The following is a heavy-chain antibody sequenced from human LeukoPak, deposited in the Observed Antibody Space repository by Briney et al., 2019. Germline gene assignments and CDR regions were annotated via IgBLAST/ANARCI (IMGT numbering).Heavy chain of an antibody. CDR1: GFTLSSYS. CDR3: AREGGYYDSSPDAFDI. J-gene: IGHJ3*02. V-gene: IGHV3-21*01. D-gene: IGHD3-22*01. Sequence: PGGSLRLSCAASGFTLSSYSMNWVRQAPGNGLVWVSSISSSSSYIYYADSVKGRFTISRDNAKNSLYLQMNSLRAEDTAVYYCAREGGYYDSSPDAFDIWGQGTMVTVSS. CDR2: ISSSSSYI.